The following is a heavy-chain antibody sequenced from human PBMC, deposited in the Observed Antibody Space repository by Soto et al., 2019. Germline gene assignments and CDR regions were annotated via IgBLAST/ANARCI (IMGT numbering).Heavy chain of an antibody. Sequence: EVQLLESGGGLVQPGGSLRLSCAASGFTFSSSAMSWVRQAPGKGLDWVSAISGNGDTTYYADSVKGRFHISRDISTNTVYLQMNSLRAEAPAAYYCAKIRGYDLGSTTFQHWGQGTLVTVSS. V-gene: IGHV3-23*01. D-gene: IGHD5-12*01. J-gene: IGHJ1*01. CDR2: ISGNGDTT. CDR3: AKIRGYDLGSTTFQH. CDR1: GFTFSSSA.